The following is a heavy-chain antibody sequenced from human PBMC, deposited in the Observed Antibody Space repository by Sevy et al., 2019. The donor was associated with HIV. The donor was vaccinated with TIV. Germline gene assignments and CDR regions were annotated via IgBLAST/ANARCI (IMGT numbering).Heavy chain of an antibody. CDR1: GDSISSSSYY. Sequence: SETLSLTCTVSGDSISSSSYYWVWIHQPPGKGLEWIGTIFYSGSTYYYPSLQSRVTISVDTSKNQSSLKLSSVTAADTSVYYCARHGGQWLNNFDYWGQGTLVTVSS. J-gene: IGHJ4*02. CDR3: ARHGGQWLNNFDY. V-gene: IGHV4-39*01. CDR2: IFYSGST. D-gene: IGHD6-19*01.